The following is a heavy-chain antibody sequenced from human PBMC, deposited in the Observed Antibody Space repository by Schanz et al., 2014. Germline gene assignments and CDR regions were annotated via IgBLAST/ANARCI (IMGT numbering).Heavy chain of an antibody. CDR1: GFPFSDYF. CDR2: IGNGGVTI. V-gene: IGHV3-11*01. J-gene: IGHJ4*02. CDR3: ARIAGSVFDY. D-gene: IGHD6-25*01. Sequence: QVQLVDSGGGLVKPGGSLRLSCTASGFPFSDYFMAWIRQPPGRGLEWVSYIGNGGVTIYYADSVKGRFTISRDNSKNSLYLQMNSLRAEDTAGYYCARIAGSVFDYWAQGTLVTVSS.